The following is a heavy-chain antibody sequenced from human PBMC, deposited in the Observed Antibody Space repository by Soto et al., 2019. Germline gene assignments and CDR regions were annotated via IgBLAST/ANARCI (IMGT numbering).Heavy chain of an antibody. CDR2: ISGSGGST. D-gene: IGHD4-17*01. Sequence: EVQLLESGGGLVQPGGSLRLSCAASGFTFSSYAMSWVRQAPGKGLEWVSAISGSGGSTYYADSVKGRFTISRDNSKNTLYLQMSSLRAEDTAVYYCAKAYGDPNAFDIWGQGTMVTVSS. V-gene: IGHV3-23*01. CDR1: GFTFSSYA. J-gene: IGHJ3*02. CDR3: AKAYGDPNAFDI.